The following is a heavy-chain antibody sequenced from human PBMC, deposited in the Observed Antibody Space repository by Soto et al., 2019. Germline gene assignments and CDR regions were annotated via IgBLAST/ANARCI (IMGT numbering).Heavy chain of an antibody. D-gene: IGHD3-16*01. CDR1: VYSVSSNSAA. Sequence: SQNLSLTCAISVYSVSSNSAAWSWISQSPSRGLEWLGRTYYRSKWYRGYAVSVKSRITINPDTGKNQFSLQLNSVTTEDTAVYYCASGNDGYVDGWGQGTWVTVSS. J-gene: IGHJ4*02. CDR2: TYYRSKWYR. V-gene: IGHV6-1*01. CDR3: ASGNDGYVDG.